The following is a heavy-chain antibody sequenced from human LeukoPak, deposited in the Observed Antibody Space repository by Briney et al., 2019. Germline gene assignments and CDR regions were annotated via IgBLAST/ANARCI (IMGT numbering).Heavy chain of an antibody. CDR3: ARWFGDPEPGDNYMDV. Sequence: TSETLSLTCTVSGGAMKSGIYYWSCIRQHPGKGPEWLGYIFYSGSTYYNPSLKSRISISVDTSKNQFSLRLTSVTAADTAVYYCARWFGDPEPGDNYMDVWGNGTTVTVSS. V-gene: IGHV4-31*03. CDR2: IFYSGST. CDR1: GGAMKSGIYY. J-gene: IGHJ6*03. D-gene: IGHD3-10*01.